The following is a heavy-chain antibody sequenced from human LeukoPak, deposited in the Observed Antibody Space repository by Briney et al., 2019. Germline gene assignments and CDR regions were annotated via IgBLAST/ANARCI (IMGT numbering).Heavy chain of an antibody. CDR2: IIPIFGTA. CDR3: ARDSAYYYDSSAIDY. V-gene: IGHV1-69*05. D-gene: IGHD3-22*01. J-gene: IGHJ4*02. CDR1: GGTFSSYA. Sequence: SVKVSCKASGGTFSSYAISWVRQAPGQGLEWMGRIIPIFGTANYAQKFQGRVTITTDESTSTAYMELSSLRSEDTAVYYCARDSAYYYDSSAIDYRGQGTLVTVSS.